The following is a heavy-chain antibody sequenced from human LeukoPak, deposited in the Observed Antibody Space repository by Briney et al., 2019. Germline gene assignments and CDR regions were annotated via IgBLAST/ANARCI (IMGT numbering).Heavy chain of an antibody. Sequence: GGSLRLSCAASGFTFSSYAMSWVRQAAGKGLGSVSAISGSGGSTYYADSVKGRFTISRDNSKNTLYLQMNSLRAEDTAVYYCAKDHPEAAAYTARDPWGQGTLVTVSS. J-gene: IGHJ5*02. CDR1: GFTFSSYA. CDR3: AKDHPEAAAYTARDP. CDR2: ISGSGGST. V-gene: IGHV3-23*01. D-gene: IGHD6-13*01.